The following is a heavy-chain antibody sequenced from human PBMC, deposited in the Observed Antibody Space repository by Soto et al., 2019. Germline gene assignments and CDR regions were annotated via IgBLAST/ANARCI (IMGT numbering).Heavy chain of an antibody. D-gene: IGHD5-12*01. Sequence: PGGSLRLSCAASGFTFSSYGMHWVRQAPGKGLEWVAVISYDGSNKYYADSVKGRFTISRDNSKNTLYLQMNSLRTEDTAVFYCAKSRNSGGSDYFDYWGQGS. V-gene: IGHV3-30*18. CDR3: AKSRNSGGSDYFDY. CDR2: ISYDGSNK. J-gene: IGHJ4*02. CDR1: GFTFSSYG.